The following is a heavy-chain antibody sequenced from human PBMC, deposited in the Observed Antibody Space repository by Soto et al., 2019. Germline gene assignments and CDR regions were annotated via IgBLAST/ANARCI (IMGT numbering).Heavy chain of an antibody. CDR3: ARDPAPTVTTRYYYMDV. CDR1: GGSISSYY. Sequence: SETLSLTCTVSGGSISSYYWSWIRQPPGKGLEWIGYIYYSGSTHYNPSLKSRVTISVDPSKNQFSLKLSSVTAADTAVYYCARDPAPTVTTRYYYMDVWGKGTTVTVSS. J-gene: IGHJ6*03. D-gene: IGHD4-17*01. CDR2: IYYSGST. V-gene: IGHV4-59*01.